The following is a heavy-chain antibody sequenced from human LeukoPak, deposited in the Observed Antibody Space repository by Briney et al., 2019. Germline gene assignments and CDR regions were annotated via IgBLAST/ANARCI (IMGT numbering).Heavy chain of an antibody. V-gene: IGHV3-30*18. J-gene: IGHJ4*02. CDR2: ISYDGSDK. CDR3: AKDPVGTTFAYYFDY. CDR1: GFTFSSYG. D-gene: IGHD1-26*01. Sequence: PGGSLRLSCAASGFTFSSYGMHWVRQAPGKGLEWVAVISYDGSDKYYADSVKGRFTISRDNSKNTLYLQMNSLRAEDTAVYYCAKDPVGTTFAYYFDYWGQGTLVTVSS.